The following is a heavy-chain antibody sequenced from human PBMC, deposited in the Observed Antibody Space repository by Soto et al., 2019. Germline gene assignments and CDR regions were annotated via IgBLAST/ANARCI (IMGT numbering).Heavy chain of an antibody. CDR1: GGSISSYY. Sequence: SETLSLTCTVSGGSISSYYWSWIRQPPGKGLEWVGYIYYSGSTNYNPSLKSRVSISVDTSKNQFSLKLSSMTAADTAVYYCARIYYDFWSGYYLGGIGGAFDIWGQGTMVTVSS. CDR3: ARIYYDFWSGYYLGGIGGAFDI. J-gene: IGHJ3*02. CDR2: IYYSGST. V-gene: IGHV4-59*01. D-gene: IGHD3-3*01.